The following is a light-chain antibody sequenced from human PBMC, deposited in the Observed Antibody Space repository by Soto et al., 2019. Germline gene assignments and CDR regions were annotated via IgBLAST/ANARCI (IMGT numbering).Light chain of an antibody. CDR3: SSYTSSSTV. CDR1: SSDVGGYNY. V-gene: IGLV2-14*01. Sequence: QSALTQPASVSVSPGQSITMSCTGTSSDVGGYNYVSWYQQHPGKAPKLMIYEVSNRPSGVSNRFSGSKSGNTASLTISGLQAEDEADYYCSSYTSSSTVFGGGTQLTVL. CDR2: EVS. J-gene: IGLJ2*01.